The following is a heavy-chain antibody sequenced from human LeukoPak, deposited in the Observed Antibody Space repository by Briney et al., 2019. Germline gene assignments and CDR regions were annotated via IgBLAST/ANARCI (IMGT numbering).Heavy chain of an antibody. Sequence: GGSLRLSCTASGFTFSGRYMDWVRQAPGKGLEWVGRSRDRANGHTPEYAASVRGRFTISRDDSETSMYLQMNSLKTEDSAVYYCTRGGTSSVAYYYHMDVWGQGTTVTVSS. CDR1: GFTFSGRY. CDR2: SRDRANGHTP. V-gene: IGHV3-72*01. D-gene: IGHD1-26*01. J-gene: IGHJ6*02. CDR3: TRGGTSSVAYYYHMDV.